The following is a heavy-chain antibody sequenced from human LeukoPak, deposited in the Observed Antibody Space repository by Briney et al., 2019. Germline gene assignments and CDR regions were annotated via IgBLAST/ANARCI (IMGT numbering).Heavy chain of an antibody. CDR3: ARRRGDGFTQYFDY. CDR2: IYYSGST. Sequence: PSETLSLTCTVSGGSIRSYYWSWIRQPPGKGLEWIGYIYYSGSTNYNPSLKSRVTISVDTSKNQFSLKLSSVTAADTAVYYCARRRGDGFTQYFDYWGQGTLVTVSS. V-gene: IGHV4-59*08. J-gene: IGHJ4*02. CDR1: GGSIRSYY. D-gene: IGHD5-24*01.